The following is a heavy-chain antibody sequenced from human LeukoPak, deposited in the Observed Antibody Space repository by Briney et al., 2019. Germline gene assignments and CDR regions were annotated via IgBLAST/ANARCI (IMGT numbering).Heavy chain of an antibody. CDR2: ISAYNGNT. D-gene: IGHD6-13*01. CDR1: GYTFTSYG. CDR3: ARDPGLAAAAPRWFDP. V-gene: IGHV1-18*01. Sequence: ASVKVSCKASGYTFTSYGISWVRQAPGQGLEWMGWISAYNGNTNYAQKLQGRVTMTTDTSTSTAHMELRSLRSDDTAVYYCARDPGLAAAAPRWFDPWGQGTLVTVSS. J-gene: IGHJ5*02.